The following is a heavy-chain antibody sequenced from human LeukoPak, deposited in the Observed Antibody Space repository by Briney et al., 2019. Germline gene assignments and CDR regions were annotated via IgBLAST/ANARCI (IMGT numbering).Heavy chain of an antibody. CDR1: GGSISSYY. J-gene: IGHJ4*02. D-gene: IGHD6-13*01. V-gene: IGHV4-59*01. CDR3: ARSRGYFDY. CDR2: IYYSGST. Sequence: SETLSLTCTVSGGSISSYYWSWIRQPPGKGLEWIGYIYYSGSTNYNPSLKSRVTISVDTSKNQFSLKLSSVTAADTALYYCARSRGYFDYWGQGTLVTVSS.